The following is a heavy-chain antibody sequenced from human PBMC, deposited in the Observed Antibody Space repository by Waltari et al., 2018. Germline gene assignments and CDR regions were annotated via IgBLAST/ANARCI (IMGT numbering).Heavy chain of an antibody. CDR3: ARVWFGEGRFDY. CDR1: GYSISSGYY. D-gene: IGHD3-10*01. J-gene: IGHJ4*02. V-gene: IGHV4-38-2*01. Sequence: QVQLQESGPGLVKPSETLSLTCAVSGYSISSGYYWGWIRQPPGKGLEWIGSIYHSGSTYYNPSLKSRVTISVDTSKNQFSLKLSSVTAADTAVYYCARVWFGEGRFDYWGQGTLVTVSS. CDR2: IYHSGST.